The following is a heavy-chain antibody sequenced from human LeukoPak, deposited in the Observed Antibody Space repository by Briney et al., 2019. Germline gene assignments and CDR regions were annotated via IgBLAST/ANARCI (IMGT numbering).Heavy chain of an antibody. J-gene: IGHJ6*02. Sequence: GASVKVSCKASGYTFTSYAMHWVRQAPGQRLEWMGWINAGNGNTKYSQKFQGRVTMTRNTSISTAYMELSSLRSEDTAVYYCARSNLEWLLFNPLFGMDVWGQGTTVTVSS. CDR2: INAGNGNT. CDR1: GYTFTSYA. D-gene: IGHD3-3*01. V-gene: IGHV1-3*01. CDR3: ARSNLEWLLFNPLFGMDV.